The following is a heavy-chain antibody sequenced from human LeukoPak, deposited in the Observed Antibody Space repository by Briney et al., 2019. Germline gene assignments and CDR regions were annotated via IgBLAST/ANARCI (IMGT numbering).Heavy chain of an antibody. CDR1: GYTFTDYS. CDR2: INPNSGGT. D-gene: IGHD5-24*01. V-gene: IGHV1-2*02. Sequence: GASVKVSCKASGYTFTDYSIHWVRQAPGQGLEWMGWINPNSGGTDYAQKFQGRVTMTRDTSISTAYMELSNLKSDDTAVYYCTRGLRDGYNYHWGQGTLVTVSS. CDR3: TRGLRDGYNYH. J-gene: IGHJ5*02.